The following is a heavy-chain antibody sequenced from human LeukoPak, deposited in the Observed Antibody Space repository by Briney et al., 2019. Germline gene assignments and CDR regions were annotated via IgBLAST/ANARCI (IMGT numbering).Heavy chain of an antibody. Sequence: SETLSLTCTVSGGSISSGGYYWSWIRQHPGKGLEWIGYIYYSGSTYYNPSLKSRVTISVDTSKNQFSLKLSSVTAADTAVYYCARDTLTGWGSYRYTYLGETCGIDYWGQGTLVTVSS. CDR3: ARDTLTGWGSYRYTYLGETCGIDY. CDR1: GGSISSGGYY. CDR2: IYYSGST. J-gene: IGHJ4*02. V-gene: IGHV4-31*03. D-gene: IGHD3-16*02.